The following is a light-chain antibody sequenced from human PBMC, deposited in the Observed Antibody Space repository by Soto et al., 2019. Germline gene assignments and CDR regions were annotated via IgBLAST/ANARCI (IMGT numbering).Light chain of an antibody. CDR2: MIS. V-gene: IGKV2-24*01. J-gene: IGKJ2*01. CDR3: MLATQAYT. Sequence: DLVLTQTPLSSPVTLGQPASISCRSSQSLVHSDGNTYLTWLQQRPGQPPRLLIYMISNRFSGVPDRFSGSGAGTGLTLKISRVEADDVRVYYCMLATQAYTFGQGTKLEIK. CDR1: QSLVHSDGNTY.